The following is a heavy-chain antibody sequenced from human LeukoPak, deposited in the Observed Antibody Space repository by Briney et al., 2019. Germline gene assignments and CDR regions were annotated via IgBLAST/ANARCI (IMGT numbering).Heavy chain of an antibody. CDR3: ARVPPPDGDYGFDY. CDR2: INPSGGST. J-gene: IGHJ4*02. Sequence: GASVKVSCKASGYTFTGYYMHWVRQAPGQGLEWMGWINPSGGSTSYAQKFQGRVTMTRDTSTSTVYMELSSLRSEDTAVYYYARVPPPDGDYGFDYWGQGTLVTVSS. CDR1: GYTFTGYY. V-gene: IGHV1-46*01. D-gene: IGHD4-17*01.